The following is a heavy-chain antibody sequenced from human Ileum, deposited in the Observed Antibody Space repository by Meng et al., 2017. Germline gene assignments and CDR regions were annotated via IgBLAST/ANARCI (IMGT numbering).Heavy chain of an antibody. CDR1: RYSLRSSFF. V-gene: IGHV4-4*02. CDR3: VRHGGKYFDS. D-gene: IGHD2-15*01. J-gene: IGHJ4*02. Sequence: VLLAGSGPGLGGPSRSPAILSTFSRYSLRSSFFWSLVRQSPGKGLEWIGQIYIAGSPNYNPSLESRVTISVDKSKTQFSLRLTSVTAADTAIFYCVRHGGKYFDSWGQGTLVTVSS. CDR2: IYIAGSP.